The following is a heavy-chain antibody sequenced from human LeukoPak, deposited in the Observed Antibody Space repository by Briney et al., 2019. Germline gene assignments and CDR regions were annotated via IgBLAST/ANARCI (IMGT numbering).Heavy chain of an antibody. CDR3: AREKYYSGFDP. J-gene: IGHJ5*02. Sequence: GGSLRLSCAASGFTFSSSGMSWVRQAPGKGLEWVSYIITSGSVTNYADSVRGRFLISRDNAENSMYLQMNSLRAEDTAIYYCAREKYYSGFDPWGQGTLVTVSS. CDR2: IITSGSVT. D-gene: IGHD3-10*01. CDR1: GFTFSSSG. V-gene: IGHV3-48*01.